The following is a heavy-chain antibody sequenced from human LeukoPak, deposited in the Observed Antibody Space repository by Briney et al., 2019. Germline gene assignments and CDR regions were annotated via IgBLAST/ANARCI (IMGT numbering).Heavy chain of an antibody. V-gene: IGHV3-7*01. CDR3: ARGGFRRFDP. Sequence: GGSLRLSCAASGFDFNGQTMSWVRQAPGKGLEWVASIKEDEIEIHYVDSVKGRFTISRDNTKDSLYLRMNSLRVEDTAVYYCARGGFRRFDPWGQGTLVTVSS. J-gene: IGHJ5*02. CDR2: IKEDEIEI. CDR1: GFDFNGQT. D-gene: IGHD3-22*01.